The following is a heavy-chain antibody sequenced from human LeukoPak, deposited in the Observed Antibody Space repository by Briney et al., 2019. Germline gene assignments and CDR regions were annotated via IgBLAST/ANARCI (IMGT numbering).Heavy chain of an antibody. J-gene: IGHJ4*02. CDR2: ISGSGNTI. V-gene: IGHV3-11*01. CDR1: GFTFSDSH. Sequence: PGGSLRLSCAASGFTFSDSHMSWNRQAPGKGLEWVSYISGSGNTIYKADSVKGRFTISGDNAQNSLYLQMNSLRVEDTAVYYCASAIVATDQDPPFDFWGQGTLVTVSS. D-gene: IGHD5-12*01. CDR3: ASAIVATDQDPPFDF.